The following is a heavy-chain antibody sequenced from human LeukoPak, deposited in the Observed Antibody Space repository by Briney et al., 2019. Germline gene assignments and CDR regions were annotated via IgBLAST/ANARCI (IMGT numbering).Heavy chain of an antibody. J-gene: IGHJ1*01. Sequence: ASVKVSCKGSGYTFTGYYLRWVRQAPGQGLDCMGWVNPNSGGTTYAQNFKGRVTMTWDTSISTAYMELSRLRSDDTAVYYCAREWELLRKYLYHWGQGTLVTVSS. D-gene: IGHD1-26*01. V-gene: IGHV1-2*02. CDR1: GYTFTGYY. CDR3: AREWELLRKYLYH. CDR2: VNPNSGGT.